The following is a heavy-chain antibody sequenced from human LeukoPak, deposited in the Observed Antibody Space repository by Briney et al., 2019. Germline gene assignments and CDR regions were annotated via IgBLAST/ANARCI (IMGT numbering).Heavy chain of an antibody. J-gene: IGHJ4*02. CDR1: GFTVSNNY. CDR2: LYSGGNT. D-gene: IGHD3-10*01. CDR3: AKDLRTYYSSGTCFEY. V-gene: IGHV3-53*01. Sequence: GGSLRLSCAASGFTVSNNYMSWVRQAPGKGLDWVSTLYSGGNTYYAGSVKGRFTISRDNSKNTLYLQMNSLRAEDTAIYYCAKDLRTYYSSGTCFEYWGQGTLVTVSS.